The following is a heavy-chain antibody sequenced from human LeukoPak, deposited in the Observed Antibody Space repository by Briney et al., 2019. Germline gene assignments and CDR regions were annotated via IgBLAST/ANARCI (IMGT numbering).Heavy chain of an antibody. CDR1: GFTFSSYW. Sequence: SGGSLRLSCAASGFTFSSYWMSWVRQAPGKGLEWVANIKQDGSEKYYVDSVKGRFTISRDNAKNSLYLQMNSLRAEDTAVYYCARTSCTNGVCYKGYWGQGTLVTVSS. J-gene: IGHJ4*02. V-gene: IGHV3-7*01. D-gene: IGHD2-8*01. CDR3: ARTSCTNGVCYKGY. CDR2: IKQDGSEK.